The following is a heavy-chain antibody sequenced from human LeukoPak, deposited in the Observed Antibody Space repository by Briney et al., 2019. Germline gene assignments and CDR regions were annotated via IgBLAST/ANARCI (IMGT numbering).Heavy chain of an antibody. Sequence: QTGGSLRLSCAASGFTFSSYAMHWVRQAPGKGLEWVAVISYDGSNKYYADSVKGRFTISRDNSKNTLYLQMNSLRAEDTAVYYCAREGNYGSYYYYGMDVWGQGTTVTVSS. J-gene: IGHJ6*02. D-gene: IGHD4-17*01. V-gene: IGHV3-30-3*01. CDR3: AREGNYGSYYYYGMDV. CDR1: GFTFSSYA. CDR2: ISYDGSNK.